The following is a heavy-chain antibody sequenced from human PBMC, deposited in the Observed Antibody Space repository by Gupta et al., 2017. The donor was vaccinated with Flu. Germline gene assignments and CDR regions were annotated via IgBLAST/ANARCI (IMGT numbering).Heavy chain of an antibody. J-gene: IGHJ4*02. V-gene: IGHV3-30*18. Sequence: QVQLVESGGGVVQPGRSLRLSCAASGFTFSSYGMHWVRQAPGKGLEWVAVISYDGSNKYYADSVKGRFTISRDNSKNTLYLQMNSLRAEDTAVYYCAKDLKSWGQYYFDYWGQGTLVTVSS. CDR1: GFTFSSYG. CDR2: ISYDGSNK. D-gene: IGHD6-13*01. CDR3: AKDLKSWGQYYFDY.